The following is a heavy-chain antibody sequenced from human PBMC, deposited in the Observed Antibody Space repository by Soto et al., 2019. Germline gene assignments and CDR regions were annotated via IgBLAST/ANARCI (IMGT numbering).Heavy chain of an antibody. Sequence: PGGSLRLSCAASGFTFSSYGMHWVRQAPGKGLEWVAVISYDGSNKYYADSVKGRFTISRDNSKNTLYLQMNSLRAEDTAVYYCARDSDFDWLFPDYWGQGTLVTVSS. CDR3: ARDSDFDWLFPDY. CDR2: ISYDGSNK. CDR1: GFTFSSYG. V-gene: IGHV3-30*03. J-gene: IGHJ4*02. D-gene: IGHD3-9*01.